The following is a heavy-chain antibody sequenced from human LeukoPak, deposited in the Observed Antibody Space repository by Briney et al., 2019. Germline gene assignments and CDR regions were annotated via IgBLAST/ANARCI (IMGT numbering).Heavy chain of an antibody. J-gene: IGHJ4*02. D-gene: IGHD3-22*01. V-gene: IGHV4-39*07. CDR2: IYYSGST. CDR1: GDSISRSHYF. CDR3: ARDQWNYYDSSGYYYFDY. Sequence: PSETLSLTCSVSGDSISRSHYFWGWIRQPPGKGLEWIGRIYYSGSTYYNPSLKSRVTISVDTSKNQFSLKLSSVTAADTAVYYSARDQWNYYDSSGYYYFDYWGQGTLVTVSS.